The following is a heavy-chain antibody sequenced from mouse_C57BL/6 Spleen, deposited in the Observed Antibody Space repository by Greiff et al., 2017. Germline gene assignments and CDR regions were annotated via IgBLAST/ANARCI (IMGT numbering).Heavy chain of an antibody. Sequence: EVKLMESGEGLVKPGGSLKLSCAASGFTFSSYAMSWVRQTPEKRLEWVAYISSGGDYIYYADTVKGRFTISRDNARNTLYLQMSSLKSEDTAVYYCTRTGEMGYGSSYGDYWGQGTTLTVSS. D-gene: IGHD1-1*01. J-gene: IGHJ2*01. CDR1: GFTFSSYA. V-gene: IGHV5-9-1*02. CDR2: ISSGGDYI. CDR3: TRTGEMGYGSSYGDY.